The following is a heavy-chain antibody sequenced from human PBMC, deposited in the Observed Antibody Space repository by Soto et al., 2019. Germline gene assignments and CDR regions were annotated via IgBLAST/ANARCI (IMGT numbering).Heavy chain of an antibody. CDR1: GYTFTSYA. CDR3: VKGHSDSYYYFDY. V-gene: IGHV1-3*01. J-gene: IGHJ4*02. Sequence: ASVKVSCKASGYTFTSYAMHWVRQAPGQRLEWMGWINAGNGSTKYSQKFQGRVTITRDTSASTAYMELSSLRVEDTAVYYCVKGHSDSYYYFDYWGQGTLVTVSS. CDR2: INAGNGST. D-gene: IGHD3-22*01.